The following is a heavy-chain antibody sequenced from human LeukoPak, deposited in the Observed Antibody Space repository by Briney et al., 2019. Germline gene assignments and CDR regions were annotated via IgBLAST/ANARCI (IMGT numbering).Heavy chain of an antibody. CDR1: GYTFTSYY. CDR3: ARSVVYASGMDV. J-gene: IGHJ6*02. D-gene: IGHD2-8*02. CDR2: INPSGGST. Sequence: ASVKVSCKASGYTFTSYYMHWVRQAPGQGLEWMGIINPSGGSTSYAQKFQGRVTMTRDTSISTAYMELSRLRSDDTAVYYCARSVVYASGMDVWGQGTTVTVSS. V-gene: IGHV1-46*01.